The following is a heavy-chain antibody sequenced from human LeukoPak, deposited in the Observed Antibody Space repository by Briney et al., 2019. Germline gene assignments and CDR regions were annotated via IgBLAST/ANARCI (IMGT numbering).Heavy chain of an antibody. J-gene: IGHJ4*02. D-gene: IGHD2-15*01. CDR3: ARDGSGSGD. CDR2: ISSSSTYI. Sequence: GGSLRLSCAASGFTFNIYAINWVRQAPGKGLEWVSSISSSSTYIYYADSVKGRFTISRDNARNSVYLQMNNLRAGDTAVYYCARDGSGSGDWGQGTLVTVSS. CDR1: GFTFNIYA. V-gene: IGHV3-21*01.